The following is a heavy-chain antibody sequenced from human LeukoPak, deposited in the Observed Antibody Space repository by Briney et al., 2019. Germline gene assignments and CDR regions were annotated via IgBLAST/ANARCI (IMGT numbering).Heavy chain of an antibody. J-gene: IGHJ4*02. V-gene: IGHV4-39*07. D-gene: IGHD3-9*01. CDR1: GGSISSSSYY. CDR3: ARDGVPNHREPNYDILTGYGY. Sequence: SETLSLTCTVSGGSISSSSYYWGWIRQPPGKGLEWIGSIYYSGSTYYNPSLKSRVTISVDTSKNQFSLKLSSVTAADTAVYYCARDGVPNHREPNYDILTGYGYWGQGTLVTVSS. CDR2: IYYSGST.